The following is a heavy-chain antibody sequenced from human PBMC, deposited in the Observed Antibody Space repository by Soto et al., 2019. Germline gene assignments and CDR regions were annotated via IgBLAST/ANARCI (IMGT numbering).Heavy chain of an antibody. Sequence: PGGSLRLSCAASGFTFSSYSMSWVRQAPGKGLEWVSSISSSSSYIYYADSVKGRFTISRDNAKNSLYLQMNSLRAEDTAVYYCARGQSYGSGSYQDYFDYWGQGTLVTVSS. CDR1: GFTFSSYS. D-gene: IGHD3-10*01. CDR2: ISSSSSYI. J-gene: IGHJ4*02. V-gene: IGHV3-21*01. CDR3: ARGQSYGSGSYQDYFDY.